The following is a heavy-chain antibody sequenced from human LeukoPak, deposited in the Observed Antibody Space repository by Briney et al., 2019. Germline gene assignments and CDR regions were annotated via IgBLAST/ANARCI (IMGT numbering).Heavy chain of an antibody. CDR2: IYPGDSGT. CDR3: ARLGYCTNGVCYGYFDY. D-gene: IGHD2-8*01. Sequence: GESLKISCKGSGYTFHSYWIAWVRQMPGKGLEWMGIIYPGDSGTRYSPSFQGQVTISADKSIRTAYLQWSSLKASDTAMYYCARLGYCTNGVCYGYFDYWGQGTLVTVSS. V-gene: IGHV5-51*01. J-gene: IGHJ4*02. CDR1: GYTFHSYW.